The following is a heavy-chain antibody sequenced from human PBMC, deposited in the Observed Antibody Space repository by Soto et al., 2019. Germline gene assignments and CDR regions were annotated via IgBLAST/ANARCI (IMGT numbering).Heavy chain of an antibody. CDR1: GFTFSNAW. CDR2: IKSKTDGGTT. J-gene: IGHJ3*02. D-gene: IGHD2-15*01. Sequence: EVQLVESGGGLVKPGGSLRLSCAASGFTFSNAWMSWVRQAPGKGLEWVGRIKSKTDGGTTDYAAPVKGRFTISRDESKNTLYLQMNSLKTEDTAVYYCTTEVGVVVAAGWGAIGGQGTMVTVSS. CDR3: TTEVGVVVAAGWGAI. V-gene: IGHV3-15*01.